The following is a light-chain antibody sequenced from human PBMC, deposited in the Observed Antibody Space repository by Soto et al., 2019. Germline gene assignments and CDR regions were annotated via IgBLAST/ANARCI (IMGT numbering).Light chain of an antibody. J-gene: IGLJ1*01. CDR1: SSDVGGYNY. V-gene: IGLV2-14*04. CDR3: SSYTSSSTRV. Sequence: GSPGQSITISCTGTSSDVGGYNYVSWYQQHPGKAPKLMIYDVSNRPSGVSNRFSGSKSGNTASLTISGLQAEDEADYYCSSYTSSSTRVFGTGTKVT. CDR2: DVS.